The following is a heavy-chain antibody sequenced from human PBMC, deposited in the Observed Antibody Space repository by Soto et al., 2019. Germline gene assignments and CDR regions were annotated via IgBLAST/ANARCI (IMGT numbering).Heavy chain of an antibody. CDR3: AKDAIGPYDPFYYYYMDV. CDR2: ISGSGGSK. V-gene: IGHV3-23*01. J-gene: IGHJ6*03. Sequence: GGSLRLSCAASGFTFSSYAMSWVRQAPGKGLEWVSAISGSGGSKYYADSVKGRFTISRDNSKNTLYLPMNSLSAEDTAVYYCAKDAIGPYDPFYYYYMDVWGKGTTVTVSS. D-gene: IGHD5-12*01. CDR1: GFTFSSYA.